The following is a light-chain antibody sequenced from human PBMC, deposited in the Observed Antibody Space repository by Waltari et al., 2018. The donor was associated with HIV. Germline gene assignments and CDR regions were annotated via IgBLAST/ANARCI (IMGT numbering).Light chain of an antibody. V-gene: IGLV6-57*02. CDR2: EDN. CDR1: SGRIASNF. Sequence: NFMLTQSHSVSESPGKTVTISCTGNSGRIASNFVQWYQQRPGSAPRNVIYEDNRRPSGVPDRFSGSIDTSSNSASLTISGLKTEDEADYYCQSLYGSNPVFGGGTKLTVL. CDR3: QSLYGSNPV. J-gene: IGLJ3*02.